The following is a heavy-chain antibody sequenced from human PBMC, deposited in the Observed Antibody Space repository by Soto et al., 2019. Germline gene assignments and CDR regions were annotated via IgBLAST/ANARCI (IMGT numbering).Heavy chain of an antibody. J-gene: IGHJ6*04. CDR1: GFTFSTYS. D-gene: IGHD2-15*01. CDR2: INPSGGTI. V-gene: IGHV3-48*01. Sequence: EVQLVESGGGLVQPGGSLRLSCAASGFTFSTYSMNWVRQAPGKGLEWLSYINPSGGTIYYAGSVKGRFTISRDNAKNSLCLQMSSLRADDTAVYYCPRELPGYMDVWGKGTTVTVSS. CDR3: PRELPGYMDV.